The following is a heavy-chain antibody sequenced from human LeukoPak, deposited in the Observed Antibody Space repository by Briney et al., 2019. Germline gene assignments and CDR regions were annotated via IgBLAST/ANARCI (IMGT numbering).Heavy chain of an antibody. D-gene: IGHD3-22*01. CDR1: GYTFTVYY. Sequence: ASVKVSCKASGYTFTVYYMHWVRQAPGQGLEWMGRINPNSGGTNYAQKFQGRVTMTRDTSISTAYLELSRLRSGDTAVYYCARVRNYYDSSGYYPFDYWGQGTLVTVSS. V-gene: IGHV1-2*06. J-gene: IGHJ4*02. CDR3: ARVRNYYDSSGYYPFDY. CDR2: INPNSGGT.